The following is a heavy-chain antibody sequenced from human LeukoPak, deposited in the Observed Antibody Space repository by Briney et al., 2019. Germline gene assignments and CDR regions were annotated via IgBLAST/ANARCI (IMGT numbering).Heavy chain of an antibody. V-gene: IGHV4-34*01. CDR1: GGSFSGYY. CDR3: ARGRVLDY. Sequence: SETLSLTCAVYGGSFSGYYWSWIRQPPGKGLEWIGEINHSGSTNYNPSLKSRVTISVDTSKNQFSLKLSSVTAADTAVYYCARGRVLDYWDQGTLVTVSS. J-gene: IGHJ4*02. CDR2: INHSGST. D-gene: IGHD1-1*01.